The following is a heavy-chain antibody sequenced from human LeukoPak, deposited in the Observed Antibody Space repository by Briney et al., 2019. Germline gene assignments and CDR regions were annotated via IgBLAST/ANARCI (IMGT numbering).Heavy chain of an antibody. CDR2: INHSGST. CDR3: ARSSHWEVN. Sequence: SETLSLTCAVYVGIFRDYYWNWIRQPPGKGLEWIGEINHSGSTNYNPSLKSRVTISVDTSNNQFAQKPSSVSGANTAVYYCARSSHWEVNWGQGTLVTVSS. V-gene: IGHV4-34*01. CDR1: VGIFRDYY. J-gene: IGHJ4*02. D-gene: IGHD1-26*01.